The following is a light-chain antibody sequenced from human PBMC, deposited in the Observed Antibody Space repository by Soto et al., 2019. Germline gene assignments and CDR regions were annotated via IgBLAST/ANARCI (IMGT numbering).Light chain of an antibody. CDR2: EVS. V-gene: IGLV2-14*01. J-gene: IGLJ2*01. CDR3: SSFSSITREV. Sequence: QSALTQPASVSGSPGQSITISCTGTSSDVGGYSYVSWYQQHPGKTPKLMIYEVSNRPSGVSNRFSGSKSGNTASLTISGLQTEDEADYYCSSFSSITREVFGGGTKVTVL. CDR1: SSDVGGYSY.